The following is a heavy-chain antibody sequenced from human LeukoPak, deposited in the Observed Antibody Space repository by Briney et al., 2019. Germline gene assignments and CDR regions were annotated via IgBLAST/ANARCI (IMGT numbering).Heavy chain of an antibody. J-gene: IGHJ5*02. V-gene: IGHV5-51*01. CDR2: IYPGDSDT. D-gene: IGHD2-2*02. CDR3: ARHQDPNTAADTWFDP. Sequence: GESLKISCKGSGYSFTNYWIGWVRQMPGKGLEWMGIIYPGDSDTRYSPSFQGQVTISADKSISTAYLQWSSLKASDTAMYYRARHQDPNTAADTWFDPWAREPWSPSPQ. CDR1: GYSFTNYW.